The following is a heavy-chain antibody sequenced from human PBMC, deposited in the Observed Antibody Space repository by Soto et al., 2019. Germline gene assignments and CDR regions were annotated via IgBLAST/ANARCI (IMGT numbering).Heavy chain of an antibody. CDR3: ARGLILWFGELSRRGGYYYCMDV. CDR1: GGSFSGYQ. V-gene: IGHV4-34*01. CDR2: VNDSGNI. J-gene: IGHJ6*03. Sequence: QVQLQQWGAGLLKPSETLSLTCAVYGGSFSGYQWSWIRQTPGKGLEWIGEVNDSGNINYNPSLKRRVTILVDTPKKQISLRLSSVTAADTAVYYCARGLILWFGELSRRGGYYYCMDVWGKGTTVTVSS. D-gene: IGHD3-10*01.